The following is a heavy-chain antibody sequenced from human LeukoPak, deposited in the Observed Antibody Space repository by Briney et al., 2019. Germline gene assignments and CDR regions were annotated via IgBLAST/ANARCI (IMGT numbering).Heavy chain of an antibody. J-gene: IGHJ4*02. D-gene: IGHD3-22*01. CDR3: ARVDDSSGGDY. CDR2: IYHSGST. CDR1: GGSISGSNW. Sequence: SGTLTLTCAVSGGSISGSNWWSWVRQSPGKGLEWIGEIYHSGSTNYNPSLKSRITISVDTSKNQFSLKLSSVTAADTAVYYCARVDDSSGGDYWGQGTLVTVSS. V-gene: IGHV4-4*02.